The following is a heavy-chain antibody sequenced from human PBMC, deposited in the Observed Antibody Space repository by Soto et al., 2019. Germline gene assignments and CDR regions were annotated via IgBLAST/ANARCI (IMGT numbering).Heavy chain of an antibody. V-gene: IGHV3-21*01. CDR3: ARGAQGADYRDFYYYYGMDV. J-gene: IGHJ6*02. D-gene: IGHD4-4*01. Sequence: GGSLRLSCAASGFTFSSYSMNWVRHAPGKGLEWVSSISSSSSYIYYADSVKGRFTISRDNAKNSLYLQMNSLRAEDTAVYYSARGAQGADYRDFYYYYGMDVWGQGTTVTVSS. CDR2: ISSSSSYI. CDR1: GFTFSSYS.